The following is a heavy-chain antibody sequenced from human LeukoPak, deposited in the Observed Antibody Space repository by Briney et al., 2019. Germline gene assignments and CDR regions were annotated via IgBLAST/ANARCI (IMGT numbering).Heavy chain of an antibody. Sequence: PGGSLRLSCAASGFTFDDYAMHWVRQAPGKGLEWVSGISWNSGSIGYADSVKGRFTISRDNAKNSLYLQMNSLRAEDTALYYCAKGRGSYDYYGMDVWGQGTTVTVSS. CDR3: AKGRGSYDYYGMDV. D-gene: IGHD1-26*01. V-gene: IGHV3-9*01. CDR2: ISWNSGSI. CDR1: GFTFDDYA. J-gene: IGHJ6*02.